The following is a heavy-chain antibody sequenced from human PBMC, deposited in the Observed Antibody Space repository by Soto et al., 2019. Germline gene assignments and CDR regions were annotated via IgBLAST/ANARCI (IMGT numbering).Heavy chain of an antibody. CDR1: GGSISSSSYY. Sequence: QLQLQESGPGLVKPSETLSLTCTVSGGSISSSSYYWGWIRQPPGKGLEWIGSIYYSGSTYYNPSLKSRVTISVDTSKNQFSLKLSSVTAADTAVYYCARRRLSVALWFGEEMPEPHAFDIWGQGTMVTVSS. CDR3: ARRRLSVALWFGEEMPEPHAFDI. V-gene: IGHV4-39*01. J-gene: IGHJ3*02. D-gene: IGHD3-10*01. CDR2: IYYSGST.